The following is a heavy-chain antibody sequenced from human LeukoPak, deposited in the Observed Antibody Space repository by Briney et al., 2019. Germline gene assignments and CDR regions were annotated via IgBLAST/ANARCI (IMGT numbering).Heavy chain of an antibody. J-gene: IGHJ4*02. CDR2: IKPNSGGT. Sequence: ASVKVSCKASRYTLTDHYMHWVRPAPGQGLEWIGCIKPNSGGTNYVQKFQGKVTMTRDTSISTAYMELSRLRSDDTAVFYCARGPGGFTGYHGELPDYWGQGTLVTVSS. D-gene: IGHD5-12*01. CDR3: ARGPGGFTGYHGELPDY. V-gene: IGHV1-2*02. CDR1: RYTLTDHY.